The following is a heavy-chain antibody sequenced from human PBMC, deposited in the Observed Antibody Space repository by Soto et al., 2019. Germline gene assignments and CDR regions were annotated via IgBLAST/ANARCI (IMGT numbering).Heavy chain of an antibody. D-gene: IGHD3-3*01. Sequence: QVQLQQWGAGLLKPSETLSLTCAVYGGSFSGYYWSWIRQPPGKGLEWIGEINHSGSTNYSPSLKSRVTISVDTSKNQFSLKLSSVTAADTAVYYCARGDDFWSGFSLDYWGQGTLVTVSS. CDR3: ARGDDFWSGFSLDY. CDR2: INHSGST. CDR1: GGSFSGYY. V-gene: IGHV4-34*01. J-gene: IGHJ4*02.